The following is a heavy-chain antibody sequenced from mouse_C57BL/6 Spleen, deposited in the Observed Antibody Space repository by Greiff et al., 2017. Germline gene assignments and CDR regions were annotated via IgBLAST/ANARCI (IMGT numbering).Heavy chain of an antibody. CDR1: GFTFSDYG. J-gene: IGHJ2*01. V-gene: IGHV5-17*01. Sequence: EVKLEESGGGLVKPGGSLKLSCAASGFTFSDYGMHWVRQAPEKGLEWVAYISSGSSTIYYADTVKSRFTISRDNAKNTLFLQMTSLRSEDTAMYYCAGESNYEDYFDYWGQGTTLTVSS. CDR2: ISSGSSTI. CDR3: AGESNYEDYFDY. D-gene: IGHD2-5*01.